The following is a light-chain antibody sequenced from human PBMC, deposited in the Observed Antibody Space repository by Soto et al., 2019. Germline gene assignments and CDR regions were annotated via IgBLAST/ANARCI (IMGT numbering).Light chain of an antibody. V-gene: IGLV2-14*03. CDR2: EVS. CDR1: SSDVGAYNY. J-gene: IGLJ3*02. Sequence: QSALTQPASVSGSPGQSITISCTGTSSDVGAYNYVSWYQQHPGKAPKLMIYEVSNRPSGVSNRFSGSKSANTASLTISGLQAGDEADYYCSSHTSSSTWLFGGGTKVTVL. CDR3: SSHTSSSTWL.